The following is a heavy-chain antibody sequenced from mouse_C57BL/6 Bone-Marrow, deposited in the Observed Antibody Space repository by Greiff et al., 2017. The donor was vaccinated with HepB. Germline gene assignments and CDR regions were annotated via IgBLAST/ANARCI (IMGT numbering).Heavy chain of an antibody. CDR2: INYDGSST. V-gene: IGHV5-16*01. CDR1: GFTFSDYY. J-gene: IGHJ2*01. CDR3: ARDLDYFDY. Sequence: EVKLMESEGGLVQPGSSMKLSCTASGFTFSDYYMAWVRQVPEKGLEWVANINYDGSSTYYLDSLKSRFIISRDNAKNILYLQMSSLKSEDTATYYCARDLDYFDYCGQGTTLTVSS.